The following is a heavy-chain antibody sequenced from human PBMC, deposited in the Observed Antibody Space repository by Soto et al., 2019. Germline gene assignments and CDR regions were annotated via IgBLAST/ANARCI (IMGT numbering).Heavy chain of an antibody. D-gene: IGHD3-9*01. J-gene: IGHJ6*02. CDR2: ISGSGGST. Sequence: EVQLLESGGGLVQPGGSLRLSCAASGFTFSSYAMSWVRQAPGKGLEWVSAISGSGGSTYYADSVKGRFTISRDNSKNTLYLQMNSLRAEDTAVYYCAKYRRYYDILTGWNYYYGMDVWGQGTTVTVSS. CDR1: GFTFSSYA. V-gene: IGHV3-23*01. CDR3: AKYRRYYDILTGWNYYYGMDV.